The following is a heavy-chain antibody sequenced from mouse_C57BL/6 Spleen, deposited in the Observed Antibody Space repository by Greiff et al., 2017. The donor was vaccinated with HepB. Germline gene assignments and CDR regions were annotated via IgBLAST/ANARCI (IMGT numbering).Heavy chain of an antibody. CDR3: ARGITTVVESDY. V-gene: IGHV1-82*01. CDR1: GYAFSSSW. J-gene: IGHJ2*01. Sequence: QVQLKESGPELVKPGASVKISCKASGYAFSSSWMNWVKQRPGKGLEWIGRIYPGDGDTNYNGKFKGKATLTADKSSSTAYMQLSSLTSEDSAVYFCARGITTVVESDYWGQGTTLTVSS. CDR2: IYPGDGDT. D-gene: IGHD1-1*01.